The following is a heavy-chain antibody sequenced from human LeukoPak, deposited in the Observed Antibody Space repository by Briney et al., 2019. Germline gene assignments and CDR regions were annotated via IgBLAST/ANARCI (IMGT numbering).Heavy chain of an antibody. Sequence: PGGSLRLSCAASGFTFSSYSMNWVRQAPGKGLEWVSYISSSSSTIYYADSVKGRFTISRDNAKNSLYLQMNSLRAEDTALYYCAKDLLRYFDWSTAFDIWGQGTMVTVSS. CDR2: ISSSSSTI. CDR1: GFTFSSYS. CDR3: AKDLLRYFDWSTAFDI. V-gene: IGHV3-48*04. D-gene: IGHD3-9*01. J-gene: IGHJ3*02.